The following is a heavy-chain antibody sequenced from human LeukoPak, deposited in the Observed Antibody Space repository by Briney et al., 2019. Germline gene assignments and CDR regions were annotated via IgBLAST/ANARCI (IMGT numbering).Heavy chain of an antibody. CDR1: GFTFSGYG. J-gene: IGHJ6*02. Sequence: GGSLRLSCAASGFTFSGYGMHWVRQAPGKGLEWVAVISYDGSNKYYADSVKGRFTISRDNSKNTLYLQMNSLRAEDTAVYYCAKDSLRFLEWLLQTMDVWGQGTTVTVSS. CDR3: AKDSLRFLEWLLQTMDV. V-gene: IGHV3-30*18. CDR2: ISYDGSNK. D-gene: IGHD3-3*01.